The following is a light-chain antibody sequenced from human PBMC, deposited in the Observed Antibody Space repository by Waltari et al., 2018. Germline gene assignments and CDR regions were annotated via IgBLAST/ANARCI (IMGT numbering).Light chain of an antibody. CDR3: QVWDSSSDPVV. J-gene: IGLJ3*02. Sequence: SFVLTQPPSVSVAPGKTAKITCGGNDIGRNNVHWYQQKPGQAPVVVVYYVTDRPSGIPERFSGSTSGNTATLTINRVEAGDEADYFCQVWDSSSDPVVFGGGTKLTVL. CDR1: DIGRNN. CDR2: YVT. V-gene: IGLV3-21*04.